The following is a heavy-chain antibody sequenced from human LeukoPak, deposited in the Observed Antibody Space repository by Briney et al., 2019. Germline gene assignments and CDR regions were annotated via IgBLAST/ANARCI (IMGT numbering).Heavy chain of an antibody. D-gene: IGHD6-19*01. J-gene: IGHJ4*02. V-gene: IGHV4-34*01. CDR1: GGSFSGYY. CDR2: INHSGST. CDR3: ARDPIAVAGWVYFDY. Sequence: SETLSLTCAVYGGSFSGYYWSWIRQPPGKGLEWIGEINHSGSTNYNPSLKSRVTISVDTSKNQFSLKLSSVTAADTAVYYCARDPIAVAGWVYFDYWGQGTLVTVSS.